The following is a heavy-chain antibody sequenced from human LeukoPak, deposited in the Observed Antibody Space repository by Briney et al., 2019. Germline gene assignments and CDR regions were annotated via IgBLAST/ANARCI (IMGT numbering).Heavy chain of an antibody. D-gene: IGHD2/OR15-2a*01. CDR3: ARRAGEYSHPYDY. Sequence: GGSLRLSCVASGFTFTSHSLNWLRQAPGKGLEWVSFIYSGGNTHYSDSVKGRFTISRDTSKNTLYLQMNSLRADDTAIYYCARRAGEYSHPYDYWGQGTLVTVSS. CDR1: GFTFTSHS. CDR2: IYSGGNT. V-gene: IGHV3-53*01. J-gene: IGHJ4*02.